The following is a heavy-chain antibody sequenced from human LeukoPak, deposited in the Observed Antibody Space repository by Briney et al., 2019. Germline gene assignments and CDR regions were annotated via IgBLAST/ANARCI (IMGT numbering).Heavy chain of an antibody. CDR1: GYTFTGYY. V-gene: IGHV1-18*04. Sequence: ASVKVSCKASGYTFTGYYIHWVRQAPGQGLEWMGWISAYNGNTNYAQKLQGRVTMTTDTSTSTAYMELRSLRSDDTAVYYCARDRPQGYCSGGSCYSDYYYYYYMDVWGKGTTVTISS. D-gene: IGHD2-15*01. CDR2: ISAYNGNT. CDR3: ARDRPQGYCSGGSCYSDYYYYYYMDV. J-gene: IGHJ6*03.